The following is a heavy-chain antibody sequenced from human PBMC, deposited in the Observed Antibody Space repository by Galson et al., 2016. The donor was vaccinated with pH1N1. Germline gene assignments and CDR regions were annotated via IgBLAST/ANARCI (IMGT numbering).Heavy chain of an antibody. D-gene: IGHD4-23*01. J-gene: IGHJ4*02. CDR2: IDPNSGAT. CDR3: ARVLRTVVFDH. CDR1: GYTFTSYG. V-gene: IGHV1-2*02. Sequence: SVKVSCKASGYTFTSYGISWVRQAPGQGLEWMGWIDPNSGATSYAQKFQGRVTMTRDTSISTAYMELSRLRSDDTAVYYCARVLRTVVFDHWGQGTLVTVSS.